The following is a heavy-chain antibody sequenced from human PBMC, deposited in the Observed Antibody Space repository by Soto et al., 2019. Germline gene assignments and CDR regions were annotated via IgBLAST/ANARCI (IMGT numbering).Heavy chain of an antibody. CDR1: GGTVSSYA. CDR2: FIPIFVSA. V-gene: IGHV1-69*13. Sequence: SVKVSCKASGGTVSSYAITWVLQAPGKGLEWMGVFIPIFVSAHYAPKFQGRITITADESTSTAYMELSGLTSEDTAIYYCARDVSSDTTGFRGYDLWGQGTQVTVS. J-gene: IGHJ4*02. CDR3: ARDVSSDTTGFRGYDL. D-gene: IGHD3-10*01.